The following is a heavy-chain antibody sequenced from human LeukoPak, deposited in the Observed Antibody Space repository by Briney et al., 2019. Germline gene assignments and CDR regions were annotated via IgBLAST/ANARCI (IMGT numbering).Heavy chain of an antibody. CDR1: GGSISSSSYY. V-gene: IGHV4-39*01. Sequence: PSETLSLTCTVPGGSISSSSYYWGWIRQPPGKGLEWIGSIYYSGSTYYNPSLKSRVSISVDTSKNQLSLKLSSVTAADTAVYYCAGPSISIAVAGSLFDYWGQGTLVTVSS. CDR3: AGPSISIAVAGSLFDY. CDR2: IYYSGST. D-gene: IGHD6-19*01. J-gene: IGHJ4*02.